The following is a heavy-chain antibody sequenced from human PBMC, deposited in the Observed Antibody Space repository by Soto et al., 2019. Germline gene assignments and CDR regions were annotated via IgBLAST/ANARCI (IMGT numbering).Heavy chain of an antibody. CDR2: INAGNGNT. J-gene: IGHJ4*02. CDR3: ARDLGGWPDY. CDR1: GYTFTSYA. D-gene: IGHD5-12*01. Sequence: QVQLVQSGAEVKKPGASVKVSCKASGYTFTSYAIHWVRQAPGQRLEWIGWINAGNGNTKYSQKFQDRVTITRDTSASTAYMELSSRRSEDTAVYSCARDLGGWPDYWGQVTLVTVTS. V-gene: IGHV1-3*01.